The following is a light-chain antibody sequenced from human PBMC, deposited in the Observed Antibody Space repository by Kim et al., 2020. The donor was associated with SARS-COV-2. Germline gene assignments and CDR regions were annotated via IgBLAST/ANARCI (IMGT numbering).Light chain of an antibody. J-gene: IGLJ3*02. V-gene: IGLV10-54*02. CDR1: RTVNVSPG. CDR3: SALDSSLSAHGV. Sequence: QHGKVTWTGNRTVNVSPGAACLQQHQGHPPKLLSYRNNNRPSGISERFSASRSGNPASLTITGLQPENVADYYCSALDSSLSAHGVFGGGTQLTV. CDR2: RNN.